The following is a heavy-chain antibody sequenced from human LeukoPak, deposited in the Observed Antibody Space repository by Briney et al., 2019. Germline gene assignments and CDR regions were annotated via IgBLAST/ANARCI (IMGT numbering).Heavy chain of an antibody. CDR3: VRESEYYFDHSASFDY. CDR1: GFTFTAYL. Sequence: GGSLRLSRAASGFTFTAYLIHWVRQAPGKGLEWVAVMSSDGNAMFYADSVKGRFTISRDNSKNTLYLQMSSLRAEDTAVYYCVRESEYYFDHSASFDYWGQGTLVTVSS. D-gene: IGHD3-22*01. V-gene: IGHV3-30-3*01. CDR2: MSSDGNAM. J-gene: IGHJ4*02.